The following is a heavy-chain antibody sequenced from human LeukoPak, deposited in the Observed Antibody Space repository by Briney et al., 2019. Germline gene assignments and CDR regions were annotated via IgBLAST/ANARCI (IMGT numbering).Heavy chain of an antibody. CDR1: GFTFSSYE. J-gene: IGHJ4*02. CDR3: AKDRYGKVGALDY. CDR2: ISSSGSTI. D-gene: IGHD1-26*01. V-gene: IGHV3-48*03. Sequence: GSLRLSCAASGFTFSSYEMNWVRQAPGKGLEWVSYISSSGSTIYYADSVKGRFTISRDNAKNSLYLQMNSLRAENTALYYCAKDRYGKVGALDYWGQGTLVTVSS.